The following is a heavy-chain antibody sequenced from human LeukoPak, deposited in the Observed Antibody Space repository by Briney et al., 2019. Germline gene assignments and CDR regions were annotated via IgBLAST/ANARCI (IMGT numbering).Heavy chain of an antibody. Sequence: GGSLRLSCAASGFTFSSYWMSWVRQAPGKGLEWVANIKKDGSEKYYVDSVKGRFTISRDNAKTSLYLQMNSLRAEDTAVYYCVEGGAARFDYWGQGTLVAVSS. J-gene: IGHJ4*02. D-gene: IGHD5-18*01. CDR2: IKKDGSEK. V-gene: IGHV3-7*03. CDR3: VEGGAARFDY. CDR1: GFTFSSYW.